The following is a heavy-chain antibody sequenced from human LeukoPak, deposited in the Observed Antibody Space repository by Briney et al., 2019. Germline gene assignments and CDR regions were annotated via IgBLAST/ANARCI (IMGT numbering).Heavy chain of an antibody. D-gene: IGHD2-2*01. CDR3: ARSRYCTTTSCRHFDY. CDR2: IYPADSDT. J-gene: IGHJ4*02. CDR1: GYSFTSYW. Sequence: GESLKISCKGSGYSFTSYWIGWVRQMPGKGLEWMGIIYPADSDTRYSPSLQGQVTISADKSISTANLQWSSLKASDTAMYYCARSRYCTTTSCRHFDYWGQGTLVTVSS. V-gene: IGHV5-51*01.